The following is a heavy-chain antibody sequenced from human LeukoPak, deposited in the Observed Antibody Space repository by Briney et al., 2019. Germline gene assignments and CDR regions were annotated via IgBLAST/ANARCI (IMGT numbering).Heavy chain of an antibody. V-gene: IGHV3-7*01. J-gene: IGHJ4*02. CDR2: INLDGSQK. D-gene: IGHD4/OR15-4a*01. Sequence: PGGSLRLSCAASGFTFNTYGLHWVRQAPGKGLEWVANINLDGSQKYYVDSLKGRFTISRDNAKNSLYLQMNSLRAEDTAVYYCARDVDYANPRHDYWGQGTLVTVSS. CDR1: GFTFNTYG. CDR3: ARDVDYANPRHDY.